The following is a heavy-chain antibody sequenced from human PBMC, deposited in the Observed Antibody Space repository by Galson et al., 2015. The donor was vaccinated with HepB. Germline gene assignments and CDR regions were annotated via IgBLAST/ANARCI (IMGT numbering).Heavy chain of an antibody. CDR2: ISAYNGKT. Sequence: SCKASGYTFTNYDISWVRQAPGQGLEWMGWISAYNGKTNYAQKLQDRITLTTDTSTNTAYMELRSLRSDDTAVYYCARVVNAGAPYFDYWGQGTLVTVSS. CDR3: ARVVNAGAPYFDY. V-gene: IGHV1-18*01. CDR1: GYTFTNYD. D-gene: IGHD4-23*01. J-gene: IGHJ4*02.